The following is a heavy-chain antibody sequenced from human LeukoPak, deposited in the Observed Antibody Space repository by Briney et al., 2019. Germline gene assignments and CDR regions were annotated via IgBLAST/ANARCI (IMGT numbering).Heavy chain of an antibody. J-gene: IGHJ6*03. CDR3: AREHSGYDFPGRDYYYMDV. CDR1: GFTFNTYN. Sequence: PGGSLRLSCAASGFTFNTYNMNWVRQAPGKGLEWVSSISSSSSSYIYYADSAKGRFTISRDNAKNSLYLQMNSLRAEDTAAYYCAREHSGYDFPGRDYYYMDVWGKGTTVTVSS. V-gene: IGHV3-21*01. CDR2: ISSSSSSYI. D-gene: IGHD5-12*01.